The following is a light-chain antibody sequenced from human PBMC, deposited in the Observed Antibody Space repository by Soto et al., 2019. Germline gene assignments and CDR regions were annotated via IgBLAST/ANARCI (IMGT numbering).Light chain of an antibody. CDR3: KSYAGSNTYV. V-gene: IGLV2-8*01. CDR2: EVV. CDR1: SSDVGAYNL. Sequence: QSALAQPASVSGSPEQSITISCTGTSSDVGAYNLVSWYQHHPGKAPRLIIYEVVQRPSGVPDRFSGSKSGNTASLTVSGLQAADEADYFCKSYAGSNTYVFGSGTKVTV. J-gene: IGLJ1*01.